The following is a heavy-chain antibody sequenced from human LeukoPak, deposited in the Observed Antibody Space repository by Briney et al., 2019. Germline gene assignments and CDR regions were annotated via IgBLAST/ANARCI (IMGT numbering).Heavy chain of an antibody. CDR3: ARVWELSFDY. CDR2: IYSAGST. CDR1: GSTVTTDH. V-gene: IGHV3-53*01. Sequence: PGGSLRLSCAASGSTVTTDHMSWVRQAAGKGLECVSVIYSAGSTSHADSVKGRFTISRDNSKNTVHLQMNSLRAEDTAVYYCARVWELSFDYWGQGTLVTVSS. J-gene: IGHJ4*02. D-gene: IGHD1-26*01.